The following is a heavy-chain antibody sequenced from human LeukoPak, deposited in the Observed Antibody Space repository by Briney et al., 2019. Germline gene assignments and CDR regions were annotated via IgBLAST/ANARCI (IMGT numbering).Heavy chain of an antibody. D-gene: IGHD3-22*01. V-gene: IGHV1-2*02. Sequence: ASVKVSCKASGYTFTGYYMHWVRQAPGQGLEWMGWINPNNGGTNYAQKFQGRVTMTRDTSISTAYMELSRLRSDDKAVYYCAMSHDYYDSSGYYYFDYWGQGTLVTVSS. CDR2: INPNNGGT. CDR3: AMSHDYYDSSGYYYFDY. J-gene: IGHJ4*02. CDR1: GYTFTGYY.